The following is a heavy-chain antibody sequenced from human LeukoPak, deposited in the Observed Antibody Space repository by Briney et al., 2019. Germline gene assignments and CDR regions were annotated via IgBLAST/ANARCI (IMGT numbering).Heavy chain of an antibody. J-gene: IGHJ5*02. CDR3: AGRRAYGGNSKWFDH. V-gene: IGHV1-8*01. CDR1: GYTFTSYD. CDR2: MNPNRGNT. D-gene: IGHD4-23*01. Sequence: ASVKVSCTASGYTFTSYDINWVRQATGQGLEWRGWMNPNRGNTGYAQKFQGRVTMTRNTSISTAYMELSSLRSEDTAVYYCAGRRAYGGNSKWFDHWGQGTLVTVSS.